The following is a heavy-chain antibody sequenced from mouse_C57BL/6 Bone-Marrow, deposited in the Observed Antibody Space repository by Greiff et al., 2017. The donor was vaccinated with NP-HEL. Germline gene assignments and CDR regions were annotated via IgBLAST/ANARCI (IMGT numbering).Heavy chain of an antibody. J-gene: IGHJ3*01. CDR2: IYPRSGNT. Sequence: VKLMESGAELARPGASVKLSCKASGYTFTSYGISWVKQRTGQGLEWIGEIYPRSGNTYYNEKFKGKATLTADKSSSTAYMERRSLTSEDSAVYFCARGYYGSSPGFAYWGQGTLVTVSA. CDR3: ARGYYGSSPGFAY. D-gene: IGHD1-1*01. V-gene: IGHV1-81*01. CDR1: GYTFTSYG.